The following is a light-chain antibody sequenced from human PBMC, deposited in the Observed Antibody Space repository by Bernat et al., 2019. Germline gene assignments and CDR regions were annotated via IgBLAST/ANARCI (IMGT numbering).Light chain of an antibody. Sequence: EIVMTQSPATLSVSPGERATLSCRASQSVSRNLAWYQQKPGQSPRLLIYDASNRATGIPARFSGSGSGTDFTLTISGLEPEDFAVYYCQQRSNWLYTFGQGTKLEIK. CDR2: DAS. CDR1: QSVSRN. CDR3: QQRSNWLYT. V-gene: IGKV3-11*01. J-gene: IGKJ2*01.